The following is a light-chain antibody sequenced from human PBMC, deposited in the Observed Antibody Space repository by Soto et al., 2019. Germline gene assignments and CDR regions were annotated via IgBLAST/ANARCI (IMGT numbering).Light chain of an antibody. V-gene: IGKV3-15*01. J-gene: IGKJ1*01. CDR1: QSVSSN. Sequence: EIVMTQSPATLSVSPGERATLSCRASQSVSSNLAWYQQKPGQAPRLLIYGASTRATGIPARFSGSGSGTEFTLTISSLQSEDFAVYYCQQYNNWPPKWPFGQGTKV. CDR3: QQYNNWPPKWP. CDR2: GAS.